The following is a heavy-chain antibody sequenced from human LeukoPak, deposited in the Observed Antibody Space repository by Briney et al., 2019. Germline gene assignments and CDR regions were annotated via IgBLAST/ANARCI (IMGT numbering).Heavy chain of an antibody. D-gene: IGHD3-10*01. Sequence: PGGSLRLSCTGSGFTFSYHALHWVRQAPGKGLQWLTVISYDGRNEYYADSVKGRFTISRDNSKNTLYLQMNSLRAEDTAVYYCAKASSYGSGSAPVGWFDPWGQGTLVTVSS. CDR1: GFTFSYHA. CDR2: ISYDGRNE. V-gene: IGHV3-30*04. CDR3: AKASSYGSGSAPVGWFDP. J-gene: IGHJ5*02.